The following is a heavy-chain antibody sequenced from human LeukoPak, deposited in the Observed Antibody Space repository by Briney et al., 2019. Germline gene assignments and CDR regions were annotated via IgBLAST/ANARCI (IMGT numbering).Heavy chain of an antibody. CDR2: INHSGGT. Sequence: SETLSLTCAVYGGSFSGYYWSWIRQPPGKGLEWIGEINHSGGTNYNPSLKSRVTISVDTSKNQFSLKLSSVTAADTAVYYCATSYYDSSGYSCFDYWGQGTLVTVSS. J-gene: IGHJ4*02. V-gene: IGHV4-34*01. D-gene: IGHD3-22*01. CDR1: GGSFSGYY. CDR3: ATSYYDSSGYSCFDY.